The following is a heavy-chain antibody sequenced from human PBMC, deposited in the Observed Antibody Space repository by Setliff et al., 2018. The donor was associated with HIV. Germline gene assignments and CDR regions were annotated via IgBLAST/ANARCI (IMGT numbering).Heavy chain of an antibody. CDR3: AKGVKWLDP. CDR2: IYSDGRT. V-gene: IGHV3-53*01. CDR1: GFTLSSNH. D-gene: IGHD3-16*01. J-gene: IGHJ5*02. Sequence: AGGSLRLSCAASGFTLSSNHMTWVRQAPGKGLEWVSFIYSDGRTYHADSVKGLFSISRDNSKNMMHLQMNGLRPEDTAVYYCAKGVKWLDPWGQGTLVTVSS.